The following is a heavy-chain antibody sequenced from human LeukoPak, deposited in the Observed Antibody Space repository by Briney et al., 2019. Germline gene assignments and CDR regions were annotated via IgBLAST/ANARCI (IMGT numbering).Heavy chain of an antibody. CDR1: GFTFSSYA. CDR2: ISGSGGST. D-gene: IGHD2-15*01. CDR3: AKVAERSESGAFDI. Sequence: GGSLRLSCAASGFTFSSYAMSWVRQAPGKGLEWVSTISGSGGSTYYADSVRGRFTISRDNSKNTLDLQMNSLRAEDTAVYYCAKVAERSESGAFDIWGQGTMVTVSS. J-gene: IGHJ3*02. V-gene: IGHV3-23*01.